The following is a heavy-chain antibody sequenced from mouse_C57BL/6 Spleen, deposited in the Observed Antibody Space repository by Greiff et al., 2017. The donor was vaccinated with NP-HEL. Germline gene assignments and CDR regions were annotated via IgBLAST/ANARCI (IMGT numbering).Heavy chain of an antibody. V-gene: IGHV1-55*01. CDR3: ATKRNLLLRGYAMDY. J-gene: IGHJ4*01. CDR1: GYTFTSYW. D-gene: IGHD1-1*01. CDR2: IYPGSGST. Sequence: QVQLQQPGAELVKPGASVKMSCKASGYTFTSYWITWVKQRPGQGLEWIGDIYPGSGSTNYNEKFKSKATLTVDTSSSTAYMQLSSLTSEDSAVYYCATKRNLLLRGYAMDYWGQGTSVTVSS.